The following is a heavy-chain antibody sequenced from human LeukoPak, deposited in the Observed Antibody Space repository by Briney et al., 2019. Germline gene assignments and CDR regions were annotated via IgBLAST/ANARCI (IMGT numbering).Heavy chain of an antibody. CDR3: ARQNTPHGNFDY. CDR1: GFTLSNYA. Sequence: GGSLRLSCAASGFTLSNYAMHWVRHPAGEGLEWVSALGTAGDTFYPGSVKGRFTISRDNAKKSLFLQMNSLRAEDTAVYYCARQNTPHGNFDYWGQGTPVTVSS. D-gene: IGHD5-24*01. CDR2: LGTAGDT. V-gene: IGHV3-13*01. J-gene: IGHJ4*02.